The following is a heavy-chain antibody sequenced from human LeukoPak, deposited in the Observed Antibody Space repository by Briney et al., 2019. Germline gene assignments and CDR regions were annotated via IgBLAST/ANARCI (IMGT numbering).Heavy chain of an antibody. CDR2: ISSSSSTI. J-gene: IGHJ5*02. V-gene: IGHV3-48*04. CDR1: GFTFSSYS. Sequence: GGSLRLSCAASGFTFSSYSMNWVRQAPGKGLEWVSYISSSSSTIYHADSVKGRFTISRDNAKNSLYLQMNSLRAEDTAVYYCARSYCSSTSCYRSFDPWGQGTLVTVSS. CDR3: ARSYCSSTSCYRSFDP. D-gene: IGHD2-2*01.